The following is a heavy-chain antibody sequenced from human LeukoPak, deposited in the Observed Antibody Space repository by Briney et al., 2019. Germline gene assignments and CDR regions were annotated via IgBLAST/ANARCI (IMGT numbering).Heavy chain of an antibody. CDR1: VVSLSSDKYY. CDR2: IYYSGST. Sequence: SQTLSLTCTVSVVSLSSDKYYWTWIRQRPGKGLEWIGHIYYSGSTSFNPSLKSRVSMSMDTSKSQFSLKLTSVTAADTAVYYCATPYCGAISCLDVFDVWGQGTVVTVSS. CDR3: ATPYCGAISCLDVFDV. J-gene: IGHJ3*01. D-gene: IGHD2-21*01. V-gene: IGHV4-31*03.